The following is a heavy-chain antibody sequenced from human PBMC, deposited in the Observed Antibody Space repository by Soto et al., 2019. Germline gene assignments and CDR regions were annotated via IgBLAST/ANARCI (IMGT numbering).Heavy chain of an antibody. CDR3: ARDKITGLFDY. D-gene: IGHD2-8*02. J-gene: IGHJ4*02. CDR1: GGSIRSKNR. CDR2: IFHSGST. V-gene: IGHV4-4*02. Sequence: SETLSLTCAVSGGSIRSKNRWRWVRQPPGKGLEWIGEIFHSGSTNYNPTLKTRVTISVDKSKNQFSLKLTSVTAADTAVYYCARDKITGLFDYWGQGTLVTVS.